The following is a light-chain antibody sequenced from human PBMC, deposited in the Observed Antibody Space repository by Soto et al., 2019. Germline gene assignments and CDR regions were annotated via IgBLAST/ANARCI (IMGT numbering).Light chain of an antibody. CDR3: SSYTNTSTLV. V-gene: IGLV2-14*03. Sequence: QSALTQPASVSGSPGQSITISCTGTSSDVGAYNLVSWYQQHPGRAPKLFIFDVSDRPSGVSNRFSGSKSGNTASLTISGLQAEDEAFYYCSSYTNTSTLVFGGGTKVIVL. CDR1: SSDVGAYNL. J-gene: IGLJ3*02. CDR2: DVS.